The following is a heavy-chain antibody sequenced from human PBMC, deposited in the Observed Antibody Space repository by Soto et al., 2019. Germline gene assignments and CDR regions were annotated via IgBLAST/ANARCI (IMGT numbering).Heavy chain of an antibody. CDR2: ISSSSSRI. Sequence: EVQLVESGGGLIQPGGSLRLSCAASGFSFNTYAMNWVRQAPGKELEWISYISSSSSRIYYADSVKGRFTLSRDNAKNSLYLQMNSLRAEDTAVYYCASDPGIAAAGMDYWGQGTLVTVSS. J-gene: IGHJ4*02. CDR3: ASDPGIAAAGMDY. CDR1: GFSFNTYA. V-gene: IGHV3-48*04. D-gene: IGHD6-25*01.